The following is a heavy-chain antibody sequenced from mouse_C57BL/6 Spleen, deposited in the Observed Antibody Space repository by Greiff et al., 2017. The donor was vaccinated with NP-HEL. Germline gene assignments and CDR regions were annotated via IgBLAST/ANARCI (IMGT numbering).Heavy chain of an antibody. D-gene: IGHD1-1*01. J-gene: IGHJ4*01. CDR1: GYTFTSYW. V-gene: IGHV1-69*01. Sequence: QVQLQQPGAELVMPGASVKLSCKASGYTFTSYWMHWVKQRPGQGLEWIGEIDPSDSYTNYNQKFKGKSTLTVDKSSSTAYMQLSSLTSEDAAVYYCAAITTGVREDAMDYWGQGTSVTVSS. CDR2: IDPSDSYT. CDR3: AAITTGVREDAMDY.